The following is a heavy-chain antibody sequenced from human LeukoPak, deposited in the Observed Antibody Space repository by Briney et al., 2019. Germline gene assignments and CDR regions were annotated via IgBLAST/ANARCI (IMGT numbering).Heavy chain of an antibody. V-gene: IGHV1-24*01. J-gene: IGHJ4*02. CDR3: ATDPLLHDYGDY. CDR1: GYTLTELS. Sequence: ASVKVSCKVSGYTLTELSMHWVRQAPGKGLEWMGGFDPEDGETIYAQKFQGRVTMTEDTSTDTAYMELSSLRSEDTAVYYCATDPLLHDYGDYWGQGTLVTVSS. CDR2: FDPEDGET.